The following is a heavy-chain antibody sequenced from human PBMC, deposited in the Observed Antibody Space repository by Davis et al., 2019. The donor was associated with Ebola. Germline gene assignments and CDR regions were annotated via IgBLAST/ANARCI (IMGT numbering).Heavy chain of an antibody. J-gene: IGHJ4*02. CDR2: IKQDGSEK. Sequence: GESLKISCAASGFTVSSNYMSWVRQAPGKGLEWVANIKQDGSEKYYVDSVKGRFTISRDNAKNAVYLRMNSLRAEDTAVYYCARDQNPSYQYWSGYYMFSNYWGQGTLVTVSS. CDR1: GFTVSSNY. D-gene: IGHD3-3*01. V-gene: IGHV3-7*03. CDR3: ARDQNPSYQYWSGYYMFSNY.